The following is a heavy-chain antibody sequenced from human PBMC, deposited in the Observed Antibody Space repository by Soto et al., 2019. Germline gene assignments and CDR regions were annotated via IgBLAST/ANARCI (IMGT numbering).Heavy chain of an antibody. CDR1: GGTFSSYT. J-gene: IGHJ4*02. V-gene: IGHV1-69*08. CDR3: ARDYGDGYNSCFDC. D-gene: IGHD5-12*01. Sequence: QVQLVQSGAEVKKPGSSVKVSCKASGGTFSSYTIIWVRQAPGQGLEWMGRIIPILGIANYAQKFQGRVTITADKSTSTAYMELSSLRSEDTAVYYCARDYGDGYNSCFDCWGQGTLVTVSS. CDR2: IIPILGIA.